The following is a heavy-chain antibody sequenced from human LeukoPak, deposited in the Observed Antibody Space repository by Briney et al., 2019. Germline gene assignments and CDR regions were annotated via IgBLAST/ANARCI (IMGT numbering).Heavy chain of an antibody. CDR3: ARHSRALTGVDY. J-gene: IGHJ4*02. CDR2: IYPGDSDT. CDR1: GYSFTSSW. V-gene: IGHV5-51*01. D-gene: IGHD7-27*01. Sequence: GESLKISCKGSGYSFTSSWIGWVRQMPGKGLEWMGIIYPGDSDTTYSPSFQGQVTISADKSISTPSLQWTSLKASDTAMYYCARHSRALTGVDYWGQGTLVTVSS.